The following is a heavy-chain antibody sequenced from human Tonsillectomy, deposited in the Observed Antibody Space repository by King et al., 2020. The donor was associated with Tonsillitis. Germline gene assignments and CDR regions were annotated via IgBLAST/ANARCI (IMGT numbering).Heavy chain of an antibody. J-gene: IGHJ4*02. D-gene: IGHD6-6*01. V-gene: IGHV3-9*01. Sequence: VQLVESGEGLVQPGRSLRLSCAASGFTFDDYAMHWVRQAPGKGLEWVSGISWNSCSIGYADSVKGRFTISRDNAKNSLYLQMNSLRSEDTALYYCAKGRNLASRLPFDYWGQGTLVTVSS. CDR1: GFTFDDYA. CDR3: AKGRNLASRLPFDY. CDR2: ISWNSCSI.